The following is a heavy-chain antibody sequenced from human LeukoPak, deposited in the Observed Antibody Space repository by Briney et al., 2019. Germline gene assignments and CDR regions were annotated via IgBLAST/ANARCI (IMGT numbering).Heavy chain of an antibody. J-gene: IGHJ6*02. CDR1: GYTFTCSGWY. Sequence: ASVKVSCKASGYTFTCSGWYLYWLRQAPGQGLEWMGWINPNSGGTNYAQKFQGRVTMTRDTSISTAYMELSRLRSDDAAVYYCARGGWGSSRGEYGMDVWGQGTTVTVSS. V-gene: IGHV1-2*02. CDR2: INPNSGGT. D-gene: IGHD2-2*01. CDR3: ARGGWGSSRGEYGMDV.